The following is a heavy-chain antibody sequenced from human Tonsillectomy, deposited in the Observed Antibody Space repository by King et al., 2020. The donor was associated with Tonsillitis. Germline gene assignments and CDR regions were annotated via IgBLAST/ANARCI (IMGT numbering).Heavy chain of an antibody. V-gene: IGHV1-8*01. D-gene: IGHD3-3*01. CDR2: MNPNSGNT. CDR3: ARAQYYDFWSGYYSYYYGMDV. J-gene: IGHJ6*02. CDR1: GYTFTRYD. Sequence: QLVQSGAEVKKPGASVKVSCKASGYTFTRYDINWVRQATGQGLEWMGWMNPNSGNTGYAQKFQGRVTMTRNTSISTAYMELSSLRSEDTAVYYCARAQYYDFWSGYYSYYYGMDVWGQGTTVTVSS.